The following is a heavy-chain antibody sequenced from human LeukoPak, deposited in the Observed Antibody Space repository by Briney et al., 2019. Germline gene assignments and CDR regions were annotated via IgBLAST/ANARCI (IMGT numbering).Heavy chain of an antibody. Sequence: GASVKVSCKASGGTFSSYAIGWVRQAPGKGLEWMGGFDPEDGETIYAQKFQGRVTMTEDTSTDTAYMELSSLRSEDTAVYYCATPEGVWGQGTLVTVSS. CDR1: GGTFSSYA. CDR3: ATPEGV. J-gene: IGHJ4*02. V-gene: IGHV1-24*01. CDR2: FDPEDGET.